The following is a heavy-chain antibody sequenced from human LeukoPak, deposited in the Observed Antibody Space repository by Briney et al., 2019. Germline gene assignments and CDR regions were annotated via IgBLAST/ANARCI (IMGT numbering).Heavy chain of an antibody. D-gene: IGHD6-25*01. CDR1: GFTVSTSY. Sequence: PGGSLRLSCAASGFTVSTSYMNWVRQAPGKGLEWVSVVYGGGSTSYADSVRGRFTISRDNSKNTLYLQMNSLRAEDTAVYFCARGYSSGWHDFWGQGTLVTVS. V-gene: IGHV3-53*01. J-gene: IGHJ4*02. CDR2: VYGGGST. CDR3: ARGYSSGWHDF.